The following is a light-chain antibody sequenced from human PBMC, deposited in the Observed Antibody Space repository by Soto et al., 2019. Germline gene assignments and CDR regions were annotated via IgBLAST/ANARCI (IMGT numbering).Light chain of an antibody. CDR1: SGDIGAYNY. CDR2: DVS. Sequence: QSALTQPASVSGSPGQSITISCTGTSGDIGAYNYVYWYQQFPGKAPKLLIYDVSNRPSGVSNRFSGSKSGNTASLTISGLQTEDEADYHCSSYASGSTLVFGTGTKVTVL. CDR3: SSYASGSTLV. V-gene: IGLV2-14*03. J-gene: IGLJ1*01.